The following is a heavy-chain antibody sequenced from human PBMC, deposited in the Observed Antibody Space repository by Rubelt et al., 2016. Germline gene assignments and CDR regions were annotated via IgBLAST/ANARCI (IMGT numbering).Heavy chain of an antibody. D-gene: IGHD4-23*01. CDR1: GFTFSSYA. J-gene: IGHJ4*02. CDR3: ARLYGGNSDTDY. CDR2: IYSGGST. Sequence: EVQLLESGGGLVQPGGSLRLSCAASGFTFSSYAMSWVRQAPGKGLEWVSVIYSGGSTYYADSVKGRFTISRDNSKNTLYLQMNSLRAEDTAVYYCARLYGGNSDTDYWGQGTLVTVSS. V-gene: IGHV3-66*01.